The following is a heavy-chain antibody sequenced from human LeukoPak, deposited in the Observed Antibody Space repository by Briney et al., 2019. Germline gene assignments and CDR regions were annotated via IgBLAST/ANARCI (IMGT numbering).Heavy chain of an antibody. V-gene: IGHV1-8*03. D-gene: IGHD3-10*01. CDR3: AKDSGRFGELPEYFDY. CDR1: GYSFTTYT. Sequence: ASVKVSCKASGYSFTTYTMNWVRQAPGQGLEWMGWMNPNSGNTGYAQKFQGRVTITRNTSISTAYMELSSLRAEDTAVYYCAKDSGRFGELPEYFDYWGQGTLVTVSS. CDR2: MNPNSGNT. J-gene: IGHJ4*02.